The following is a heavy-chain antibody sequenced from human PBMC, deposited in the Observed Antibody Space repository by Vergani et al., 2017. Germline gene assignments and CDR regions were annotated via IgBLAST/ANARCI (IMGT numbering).Heavy chain of an antibody. D-gene: IGHD2-2*01. CDR2: IYTSGST. Sequence: QVQLQESGPGLVKPSQTLSLTCTVSGGSISSGSYYWSWIRQPAGKGLEWIGRIYTSGSTNYNPSLKGRVTISVDTSKNQFSLKLSSVTAADTAVYYCARGYCSSTSFYPPRYWGQGTLVTVSS. J-gene: IGHJ4*02. CDR3: ARGYCSSTSFYPPRY. V-gene: IGHV4-61*02. CDR1: GGSISSGSYY.